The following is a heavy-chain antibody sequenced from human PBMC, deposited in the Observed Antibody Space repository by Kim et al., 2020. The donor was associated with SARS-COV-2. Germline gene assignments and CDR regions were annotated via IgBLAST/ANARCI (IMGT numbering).Heavy chain of an antibody. D-gene: IGHD3-10*01. CDR1: GYSLTSYW. V-gene: IGHV5-51*01. J-gene: IGHJ6*02. CDR3: ARHEFGELLGYYGMDV. Sequence: GESLKISCKGSGYSLTSYWIGWVRQMPGKGLEWMGIIYPGDSDTRYSPSFQGQVTISADKSISTAYLQWSSLKASDTAMYYCARHEFGELLGYYGMDVWGQGTTVTVSS. CDR2: IYPGDSDT.